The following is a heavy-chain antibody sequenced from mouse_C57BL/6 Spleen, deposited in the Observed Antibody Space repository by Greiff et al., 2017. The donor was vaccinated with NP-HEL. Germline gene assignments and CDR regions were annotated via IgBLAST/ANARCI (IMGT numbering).Heavy chain of an antibody. Sequence: DVKLQESGEGLVKPGGSLKLSCAASGFTFSSYAMSWVRQTPEKRLEWVAYISSGGDYIYSADTVKGRFTISRDNARNTLYLQMSSLKSENTAMYYCTRNYYGNYGVFFDYWGQGTTLTVSS. CDR1: GFTFSSYA. J-gene: IGHJ2*01. D-gene: IGHD2-1*01. CDR2: ISSGGDYI. V-gene: IGHV5-9-1*02. CDR3: TRNYYGNYGVFFDY.